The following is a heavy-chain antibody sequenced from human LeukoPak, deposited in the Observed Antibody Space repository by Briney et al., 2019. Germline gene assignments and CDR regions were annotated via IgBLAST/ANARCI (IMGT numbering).Heavy chain of an antibody. D-gene: IGHD2-15*01. J-gene: IGHJ6*03. CDR3: AKDRVVVVAATYYYYYMDV. CDR2: ISYDGSNK. CDR1: GFTFSSYG. V-gene: IGHV3-30*18. Sequence: PGGSLRLSCAASGFTFSSYGMHWVRQAPGKGLEWVALISYDGSNKYYADSVKGRFTISRDNSKNTLYLQMNSLRAEDTAMYYCAKDRVVVVAATYYYYYMDVWGKGPRSPSP.